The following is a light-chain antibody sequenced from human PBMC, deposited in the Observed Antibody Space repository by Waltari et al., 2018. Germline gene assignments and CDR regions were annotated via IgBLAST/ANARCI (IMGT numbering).Light chain of an antibody. J-gene: IGLJ3*02. CDR3: QSYDKTLSAWV. V-gene: IGLV1-40*01. CDR2: ANN. CDR1: TSHTGAGYD. Sequence: QSVLTQPPSVSGAPGQRVTVSCTCSTSHTGAGYDVQWYQQFPGGAPKLVIYANNNRPSGVPDRFSATKSGSSASLAITGLQAEDEADYYCQSYDKTLSAWVFGGGTRLTVL.